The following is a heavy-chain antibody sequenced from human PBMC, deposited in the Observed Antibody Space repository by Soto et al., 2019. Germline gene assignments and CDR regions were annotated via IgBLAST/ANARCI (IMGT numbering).Heavy chain of an antibody. CDR3: ARAAAHGNWYLDL. J-gene: IGHJ2*01. Sequence: QVQLVESGGAVVQPGRSLRLSCAASGFTFGAYGMHWVRQSPGKGLEWVAVIGRDGSAKVYTDSVKGRFTMSRDNSMNTLHMQMDSLREEDTAVYYCARAAAHGNWYLDLWGRGTLVTVSS. CDR2: IGRDGSAK. CDR1: GFTFGAYG. V-gene: IGHV3-30*03.